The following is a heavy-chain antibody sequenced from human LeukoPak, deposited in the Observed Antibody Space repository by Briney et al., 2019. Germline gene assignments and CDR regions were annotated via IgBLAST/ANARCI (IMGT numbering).Heavy chain of an antibody. D-gene: IGHD3-10*01. V-gene: IGHV4-59*12. Sequence: SETLSLTCTVSGGSISSYYWSWIRQPPGKGLEWIGFISYSGSTIYSPSLESRVTISVDTSKNQFSLKLSSVTAADTAVYYCARMYYGSGFDYWGQGTLVTVSS. CDR1: GGSISSYY. J-gene: IGHJ4*02. CDR2: ISYSGST. CDR3: ARMYYGSGFDY.